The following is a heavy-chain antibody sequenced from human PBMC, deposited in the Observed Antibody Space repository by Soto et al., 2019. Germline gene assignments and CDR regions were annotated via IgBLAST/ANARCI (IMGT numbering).Heavy chain of an antibody. CDR3: ARQLLRYFDWGNDAFDI. V-gene: IGHV4-39*01. J-gene: IGHJ3*02. CDR2: IYYSGST. CDR1: GGSISSSSDY. D-gene: IGHD3-9*01. Sequence: SETLSLTCTVSGGSISSSSDYWGWIRQPPXKGLEWVGSIYYSGSTYYNPSLKSRVTISVDTSKNQFSLKLSSVTAADTAVYYCARQLLRYFDWGNDAFDIWGHGTMVTVS.